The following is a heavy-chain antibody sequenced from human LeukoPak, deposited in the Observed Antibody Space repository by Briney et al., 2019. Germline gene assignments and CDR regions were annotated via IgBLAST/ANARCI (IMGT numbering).Heavy chain of an antibody. CDR2: ISYDGSNK. D-gene: IGHD3-16*01. V-gene: IGHV3-30-3*01. CDR1: GFTFSSYA. J-gene: IGHJ6*02. Sequence: PGGSLRLSYAASGFTFSSYAMHWVRQAPGKGLEWVAVISYDGSNKYYADSVKGRFTISRDNSKNTLYLQMNSLRAEDTAVYYCARDRLDGMDVWGQGTTVTVSS. CDR3: ARDRLDGMDV.